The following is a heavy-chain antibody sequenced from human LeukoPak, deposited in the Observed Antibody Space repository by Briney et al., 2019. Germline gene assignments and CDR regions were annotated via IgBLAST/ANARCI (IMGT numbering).Heavy chain of an antibody. CDR2: IWYDGSNK. CDR3: AKDGRYYDSSGSYFDY. D-gene: IGHD3-22*01. Sequence: QPGRSLRLSCAASGFTFSSYGMHWVRQAPGKGLEWVAVIWYDGSNKYYADSVKGRFTISRDKSKNTLYLQMNSLRAEDTAVYYCAKDGRYYDSSGSYFDYWGQGTLVTVSS. CDR1: GFTFSSYG. J-gene: IGHJ4*02. V-gene: IGHV3-33*03.